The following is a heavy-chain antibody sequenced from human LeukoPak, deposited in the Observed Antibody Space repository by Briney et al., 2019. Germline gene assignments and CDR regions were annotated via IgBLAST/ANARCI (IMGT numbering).Heavy chain of an antibody. D-gene: IGHD5-18*01. CDR1: GYTFTSYG. V-gene: IGHV1-18*01. CDR3: ARVLSQTYGYGYLHY. CDR2: ISAYNGNT. J-gene: IGHJ4*02. Sequence: ASVKVSCKASGYTFTSYGISWVRQAPGQGLEWMGWISAYNGNTNYAQKLQGRVTMTTDTSTSTAYMELRSLRSDDTAVYYCARVLSQTYGYGYLHYWGQGTLVTVSS.